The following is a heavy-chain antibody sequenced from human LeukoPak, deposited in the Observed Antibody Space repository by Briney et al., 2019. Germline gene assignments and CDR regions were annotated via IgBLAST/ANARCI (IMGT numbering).Heavy chain of an antibody. D-gene: IGHD2-15*01. CDR1: GFTFSSYA. CDR3: APGRGYCSGGSCGGFDP. Sequence: GGSLRLSCAASGFTFSSYAMHWVRQAPGKGLEWVAVISYDGSNKYYADSVKGRFTISRDNSKNTLYLQMNSLRAEDTAVYYCAPGRGYCSGGSCGGFDPWGQGTLVTVSS. V-gene: IGHV3-30*04. J-gene: IGHJ5*02. CDR2: ISYDGSNK.